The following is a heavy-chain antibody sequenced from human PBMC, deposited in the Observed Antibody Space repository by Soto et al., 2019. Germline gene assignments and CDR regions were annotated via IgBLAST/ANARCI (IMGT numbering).Heavy chain of an antibody. CDR2: ISASGGST. D-gene: IGHD3-10*01. V-gene: IGHV3-23*01. CDR3: ARAVYFGSGNYDAFDV. CDR1: GFTFTNYA. J-gene: IGHJ3*01. Sequence: GGALRLSCAASGFTFTNYAINWVRQAPGKGLEWVSSISASGGSTYDADSVKGRFTISRDNSKNMLYLQMSSLRAEDTAIYYCARAVYFGSGNYDAFDVWGQGTMVTV.